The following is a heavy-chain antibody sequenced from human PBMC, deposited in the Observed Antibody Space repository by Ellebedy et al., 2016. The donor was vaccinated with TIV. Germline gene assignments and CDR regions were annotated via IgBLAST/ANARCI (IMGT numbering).Heavy chain of an antibody. Sequence: GESLKISXAASGFTFRSYAMNWFRLAPEKGLEWISYISVDGGSIFYADSVKGRFTISRDNAENSLYLQIDSLSADDTAIYYCARDDRWAFDIWGQGTMVTVSS. V-gene: IGHV3-48*01. CDR3: ARDDRWAFDI. CDR2: ISVDGGSI. J-gene: IGHJ3*02. CDR1: GFTFRSYA.